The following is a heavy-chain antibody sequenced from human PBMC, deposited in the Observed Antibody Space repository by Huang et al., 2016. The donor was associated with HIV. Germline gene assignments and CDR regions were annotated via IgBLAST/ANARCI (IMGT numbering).Heavy chain of an antibody. V-gene: IGHV5-51*03. CDR2: IYPGDSET. Sequence: EVQLVQSGAEVKKPGESLRISCKGSGYSFRSYWIGWGRQMPGKGLEGMGIIYPGDSETRYSPSFQGLVTSSADKASSTAYLQWSSLKASDTAMYYCAREGGSRYYMDVWGKGTTVTVSS. D-gene: IGHD3-16*01. J-gene: IGHJ6*03. CDR3: AREGGSRYYMDV. CDR1: GYSFRSYW.